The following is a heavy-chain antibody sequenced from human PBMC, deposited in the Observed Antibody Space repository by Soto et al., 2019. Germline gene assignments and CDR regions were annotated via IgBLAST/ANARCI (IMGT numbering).Heavy chain of an antibody. CDR2: INHSGST. V-gene: IGHV4-34*01. CDR3: ASPYTPYCSGGSCLT. Sequence: QVQLQQWGAGLLKPSETLSLTCAVYGGSFSGYYWSWIRQPPGKGLEWIGEINHSGSTNYNPSLKSRVTISADTSKNQFSLKLSSVTAADTAVYYCASPYTPYCSGGSCLTWGQGTLVTVSS. CDR1: GGSFSGYY. J-gene: IGHJ4*02. D-gene: IGHD2-15*01.